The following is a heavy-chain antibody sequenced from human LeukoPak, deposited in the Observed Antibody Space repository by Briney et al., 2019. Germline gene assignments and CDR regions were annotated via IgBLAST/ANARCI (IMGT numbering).Heavy chain of an antibody. CDR3: AREKEAPGVGVVVIRDYYYMDV. CDR1: GFTFSSYS. CDR2: IRSSSSYI. D-gene: IGHD3-22*01. J-gene: IGHJ6*03. Sequence: GGSLRLSCAASGFTFSSYSMNWVRQAPGKGLEWVSSIRSSSSYIYYEDSVKGRFTISRDNAKNSLYLQMNSLRAEDTAVYYXAREKEAPGVGVVVIRDYYYMDVWGKGTTVTVSS. V-gene: IGHV3-21*01.